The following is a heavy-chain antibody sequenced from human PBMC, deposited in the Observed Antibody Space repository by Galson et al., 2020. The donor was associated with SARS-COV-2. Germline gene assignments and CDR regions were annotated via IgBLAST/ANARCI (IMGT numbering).Heavy chain of an antibody. J-gene: IGHJ6*02. V-gene: IGHV3-33*05. CDR1: GFTFGDYR. CDR3: AKRRGSSSSYFYKYGMDV. D-gene: IGHD2-2*01. CDR2: VSNDGPT. Sequence: GGSLRLSCLASGFTFGDYRIHWVRLAPGKGLQWVAVVSNDGPTFYEDSVKGRFIISREKSKNWVYLEMNRLRPEDTGLYYCAKRRGSSSSYFYKYGMDVWGQGTTVTVAS.